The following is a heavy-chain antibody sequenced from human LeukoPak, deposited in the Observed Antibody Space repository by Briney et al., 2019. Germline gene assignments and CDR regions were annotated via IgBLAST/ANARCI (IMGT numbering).Heavy chain of an antibody. CDR1: GYTFTSYG. D-gene: IGHD3-16*02. Sequence: ASVKDSCKASGYTFTSYGITWVRQAPGQGLEWMGWISAYNGNTDYAQKLQGRVTMTTDTSTTTAYMELRSLRSDDTAVYYCARDRDYVWGSYRHTPEYWGQGTLVTVSS. J-gene: IGHJ4*02. V-gene: IGHV1-18*01. CDR3: ARDRDYVWGSYRHTPEY. CDR2: ISAYNGNT.